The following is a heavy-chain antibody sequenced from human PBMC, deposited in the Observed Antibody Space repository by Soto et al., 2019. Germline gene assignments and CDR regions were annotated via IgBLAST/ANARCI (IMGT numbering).Heavy chain of an antibody. CDR2: IYYSRST. J-gene: IGHJ4*02. CDR3: ARHNLMITFGGSSNYFDY. D-gene: IGHD3-16*01. Sequence: PSDTLSLTCTLSGCSISSYYWSWIRQPPGKGLERIGYIYYSRSTNYNPSLKTRVTISVDTSKNQVSLKLSSVTAADTAVYYCARHNLMITFGGSSNYFDYWGQGTLVTVSS. CDR1: GCSISSYY. V-gene: IGHV4-59*08.